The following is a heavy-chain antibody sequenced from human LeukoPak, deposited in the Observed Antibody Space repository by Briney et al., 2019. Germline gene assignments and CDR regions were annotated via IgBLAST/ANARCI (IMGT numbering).Heavy chain of an antibody. CDR2: IYYSGST. V-gene: IGHV4-39*07. D-gene: IGHD2-2*01. CDR1: GGSISSSSYY. Sequence: SETLSLTCTVSGGSISSSSYYWGWIRQPPGKGLEWIGSIYYSGSTYYNPSLKSRVTISVDTSKNQFSLKLSSVTAADTAVYYCARVIVVPAAWGYWGQGTLVTVSS. CDR3: ARVIVVPAAWGY. J-gene: IGHJ4*02.